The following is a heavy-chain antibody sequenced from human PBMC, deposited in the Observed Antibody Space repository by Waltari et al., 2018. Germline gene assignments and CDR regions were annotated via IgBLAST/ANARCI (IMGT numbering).Heavy chain of an antibody. CDR1: GYSISSGYY. V-gene: IGHV4-38-2*01. D-gene: IGHD5-12*01. J-gene: IGHJ3*02. CDR3: ARRQVATIVDAFDI. CDR2: SYHSGST. Sequence: QVQLQESGPGLVKPSETLSLTCAVSGYSISSGYYWGWIRQPPGKGLEWIGSSYHSGSTYYNPSLKSRVTRSVDTSKNQFSLKLSSVTAADTAVYYCARRQVATIVDAFDIWGQGTMVTVSS.